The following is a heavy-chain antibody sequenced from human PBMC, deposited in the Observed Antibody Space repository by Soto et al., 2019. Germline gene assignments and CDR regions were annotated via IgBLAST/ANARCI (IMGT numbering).Heavy chain of an antibody. CDR2: ISAYNGNT. CDR3: AREPNYFDY. CDR1: GYTFTSYG. J-gene: IGHJ4*02. Sequence: QVQLVQSGAEVKKPGASVKVSCKAYGYTFTSYGISWVRQAPGQGVEWMGWISAYNGNTKDAEKLQGRVTMTTDTSTSTADMELRSLRSDDKAVYYCAREPNYFDYWGQGTLVTVSS. V-gene: IGHV1-18*01.